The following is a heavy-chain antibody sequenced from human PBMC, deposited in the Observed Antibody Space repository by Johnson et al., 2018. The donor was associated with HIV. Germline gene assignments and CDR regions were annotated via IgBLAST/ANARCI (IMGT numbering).Heavy chain of an antibody. CDR3: ARGCGTYLEPFDI. CDR2: IYSGGST. J-gene: IGHJ3*02. CDR1: GFTVSSNY. V-gene: IGHV3-66*01. D-gene: IGHD1-26*01. Sequence: EVQLLESGGGLVQPGGSLRLSCAASGFTVSSNYMSWVRQAPGKGLEWVSVIYSGGSTYYSDSVKCRFTISRDDSKNTLYLQMNSLRAEDTAVYYCARGCGTYLEPFDILGQGTMVTVSS.